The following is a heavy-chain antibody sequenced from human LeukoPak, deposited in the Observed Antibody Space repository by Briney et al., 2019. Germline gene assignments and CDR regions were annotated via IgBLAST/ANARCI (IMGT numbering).Heavy chain of an antibody. J-gene: IGHJ5*02. Sequence: SETLSLTCTVSGGYIRSYYWSWIRQPPGKGLEWIGYIYYSGSTNYNPSLKSRVTISVDTSKNQFSLKLSSVTAADTAVYYCARGSPLGQNWFDPWGQGTLVTVSS. CDR1: GGYIRSYY. CDR3: ARGSPLGQNWFDP. CDR2: IYYSGST. V-gene: IGHV4-59*12.